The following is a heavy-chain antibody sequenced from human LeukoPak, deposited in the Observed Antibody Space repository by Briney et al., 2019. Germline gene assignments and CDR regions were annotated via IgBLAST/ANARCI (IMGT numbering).Heavy chain of an antibody. D-gene: IGHD3/OR15-3a*01. Sequence: GGSLRLSCVASGFIFSNYWMSWVRQVPGKGLEWVANMKQDGREKYLVDSVKGRFTISRDNAKNSLYLQMNSLRAEDMALYYCAKGPGLGYYMDVWGKGTTVTVSS. V-gene: IGHV3-7*03. J-gene: IGHJ6*03. CDR1: GFIFSNYW. CDR2: MKQDGREK. CDR3: AKGPGLGYYMDV.